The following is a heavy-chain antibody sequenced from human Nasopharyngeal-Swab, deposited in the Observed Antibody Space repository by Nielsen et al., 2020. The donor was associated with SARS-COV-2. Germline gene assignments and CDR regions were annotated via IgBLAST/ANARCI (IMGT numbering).Heavy chain of an antibody. V-gene: IGHV3-73*01. Sequence: VRQAPGKGLEWLGRIGDKDHNYATTYGASVKGRFTISRDDSKNTAFLQMDSLKTEDTALYYCTTDFYFDYWGQGTRVTVSS. CDR3: TTDFYFDY. CDR2: IGDKDHNYAT. J-gene: IGHJ4*02.